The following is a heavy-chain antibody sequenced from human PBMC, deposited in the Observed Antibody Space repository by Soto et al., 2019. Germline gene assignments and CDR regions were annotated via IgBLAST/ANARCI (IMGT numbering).Heavy chain of an antibody. J-gene: IGHJ5*02. CDR2: ISSSSTI. V-gene: IGHV3-48*01. Sequence: EVQLVESGGGLVQPGGSLRLSCAASGFTFSSYSMNWVRQAPGKGLEWVSYISSSSTIYYADSVKGRFTIIRGNAQHTLSLRMNSLGVEDAAGYFWARGATWGTGGFDPWGQGTLVTVSA. D-gene: IGHD3-16*01. CDR3: ARGATWGTGGFDP. CDR1: GFTFSSYS.